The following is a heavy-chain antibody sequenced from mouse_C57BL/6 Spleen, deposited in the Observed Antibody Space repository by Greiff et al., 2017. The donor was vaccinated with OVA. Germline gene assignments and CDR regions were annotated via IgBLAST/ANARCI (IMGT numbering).Heavy chain of an antibody. CDR2: IHPNSGST. D-gene: IGHD1-1*01. V-gene: IGHV1-64*01. J-gene: IGHJ2*01. CDR3: ATVITTVVEPYYFDY. CDR1: GYTFTSYW. Sequence: QVQLKQPGAELVKPGASVKLSCKASGYTFTSYWMHWVKQRPGQGLEWIGMIHPNSGSTNYNEKFKSKATLTVDKSSSTAYMQLSSLTSEDSAVYYCATVITTVVEPYYFDYWGQGTTLTVSS.